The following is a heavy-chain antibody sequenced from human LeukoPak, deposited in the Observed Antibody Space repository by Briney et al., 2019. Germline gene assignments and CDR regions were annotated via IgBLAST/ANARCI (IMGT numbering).Heavy chain of an antibody. CDR3: ARDKYYGSGTFDH. CDR1: GFTFSSHE. Sequence: GGSLRLSCAASGFTFSSHEMDWVRQAPGKGLEWVSYISGSGGTIHYADSVKGRFTISRDNAKNSLFLQMNSLRAEDMAIYYCARDKYYGSGTFDHWGQGTLVPVSS. CDR2: ISGSGGTI. D-gene: IGHD3-10*01. J-gene: IGHJ4*02. V-gene: IGHV3-48*03.